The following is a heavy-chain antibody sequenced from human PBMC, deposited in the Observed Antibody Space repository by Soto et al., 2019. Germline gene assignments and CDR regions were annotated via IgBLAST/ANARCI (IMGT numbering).Heavy chain of an antibody. CDR3: ARGEWFLRGYGMDV. CDR1: GGSISTDY. V-gene: IGHV4-59*01. J-gene: IGHJ6*02. D-gene: IGHD3-3*01. CDR2: IYYGGST. Sequence: QVQLQESGPGLVKPSETLSLTCTVSGGSISTDYWSWIRQPPGKRLEYIGVIYYGGSTNYNPSLESRGTISPDTSKTQFTLKLSSVTAADTAVYYCARGEWFLRGYGMDVWGRGTTVTVS.